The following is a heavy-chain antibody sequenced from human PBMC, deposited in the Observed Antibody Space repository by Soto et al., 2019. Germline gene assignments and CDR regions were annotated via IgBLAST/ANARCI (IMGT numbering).Heavy chain of an antibody. CDR3: AGGCSSTSCPPLYGMDV. Sequence: RGSLRLSCAASGFTFSNYWMSWVRQAPGKGLEWVANIKEDGNEKNYVDSLKGRFTISRDNAKNSLYLQMNSLRAEDTAVYYCAGGCSSTSCPPLYGMDVWGQGTTVTVSS. CDR1: GFTFSNYW. J-gene: IGHJ6*02. V-gene: IGHV3-7*03. D-gene: IGHD2-2*01. CDR2: IKEDGNEK.